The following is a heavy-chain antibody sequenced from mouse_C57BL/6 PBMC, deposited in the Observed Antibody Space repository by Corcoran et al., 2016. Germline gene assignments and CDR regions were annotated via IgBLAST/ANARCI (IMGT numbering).Heavy chain of an antibody. CDR3: ARGDSSYLFAY. J-gene: IGHJ3*01. Sequence: QVQLQQSGPELVKPGASVKISCKASGYSFTSYYIHWVKQRPGQGLEWIGWIYPGSGNTKYNEKFKGKATLTADTSSSTAYMQLSSLTSEDSAVYYCARGDSSYLFAYWGQGTLVTVSA. CDR2: IYPGSGNT. D-gene: IGHD1-1*01. V-gene: IGHV1-66*01. CDR1: GYSFTSYY.